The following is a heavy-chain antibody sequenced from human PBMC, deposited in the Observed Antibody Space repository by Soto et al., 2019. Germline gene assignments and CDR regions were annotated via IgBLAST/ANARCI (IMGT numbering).Heavy chain of an antibody. CDR3: ATDVDKITPVAFVI. CDR2: IYYSGST. CDR1: GGSISSGGSY. D-gene: IGHD5-12*01. V-gene: IGHV4-31*03. J-gene: IGHJ3*02. Sequence: QVQLQESGPGLVKPSQTLSLTCNVSGGSISSGGSYWSWIRQHPAKGLEWIGYIYYSGSTYYNPSLKSRVTISADTSKNQFALKLSSVPAADTAVYYCATDVDKITPVAFVIWGQGTMVTVSS.